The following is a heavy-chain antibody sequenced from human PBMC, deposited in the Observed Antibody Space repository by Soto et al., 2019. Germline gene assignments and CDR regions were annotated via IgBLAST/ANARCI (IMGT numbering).Heavy chain of an antibody. CDR3: ARGVKYGAYSRWFDP. CDR1: GYTFTSYD. Sequence: QVQLVQSGAEVKKPGASVKVSCKASGYTFTSYDINWVRQATGQGLEYLGWMNPNSGNTGYVQKFQGRVTMTWDSSITTAYMELSSLRSVDTAVYFCARGVKYGAYSRWFDPWGQGTLVTVSS. V-gene: IGHV1-8*01. CDR2: MNPNSGNT. J-gene: IGHJ5*02. D-gene: IGHD4-17*01.